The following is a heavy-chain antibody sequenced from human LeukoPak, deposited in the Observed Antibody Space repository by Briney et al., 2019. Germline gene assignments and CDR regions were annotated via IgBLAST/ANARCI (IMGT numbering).Heavy chain of an antibody. J-gene: IGHJ4*02. CDR3: AREFGSGTFD. D-gene: IGHD2-2*01. CDR1: GFIVSNYY. Sequence: GGSLRLSCAASGFIVSNYYMNWVRQAPGKGLECVSVIYNGGATYYADSVKGRFTISRDNSKNTLYLQMNGLRAEDTAVYFCAREFGSGTFDWGQGTLVTVSS. CDR2: IYNGGAT. V-gene: IGHV3-53*01.